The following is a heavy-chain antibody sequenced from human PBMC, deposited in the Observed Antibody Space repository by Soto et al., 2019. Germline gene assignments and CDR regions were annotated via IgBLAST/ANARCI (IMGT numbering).Heavy chain of an antibody. CDR2: IYGGGNGP. CDR1: GFTFSDFA. V-gene: IGHV3-23*01. Sequence: EVQVLESGGGLVQPGGSLGLSCAATGFTFSDFAMSWVRQAPGKGLEWASRIYGGGNGPHYADSVKGRVTISRDNSKNTLYLQMNSLRAEDTAVYYCAKMEGMDPWAYSFDYWGQGTLVTVSS. D-gene: IGHD2-2*03. J-gene: IGHJ4*02. CDR3: AKMEGMDPWAYSFDY.